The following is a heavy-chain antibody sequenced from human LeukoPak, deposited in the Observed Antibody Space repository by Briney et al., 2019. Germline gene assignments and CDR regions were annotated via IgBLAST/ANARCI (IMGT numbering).Heavy chain of an antibody. D-gene: IGHD3-3*01. V-gene: IGHV3-23*01. CDR3: AKDGGFWSGYYPY. J-gene: IGHJ4*02. CDR2: ISGSGGST. Sequence: GGSLRLSCAASGFTFSSYAMTWARQAPGKGLEWVSAISGSGGSTYYADSVKGRFTISRDNSKNTLYLQMNSLRVEDTAVYYCAKDGGFWSGYYPYWGQGTLVTVSS. CDR1: GFTFSSYA.